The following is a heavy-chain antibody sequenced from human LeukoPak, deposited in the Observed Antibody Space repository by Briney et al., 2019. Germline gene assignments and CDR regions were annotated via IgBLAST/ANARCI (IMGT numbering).Heavy chain of an antibody. CDR1: GYTFTSYG. CDR3: ARSSYYDFWSGTNWFDP. Sequence: ASVKVSCKASGYTFTSYGICWVRQAPGQGLEWMGWISAYNGNTNYAQKLQGRVTMTTDTSTSTAYMELRSLRSDDTAVYYCARSSYYDFWSGTNWFDPWGQGTLVTVSS. D-gene: IGHD3-3*01. CDR2: ISAYNGNT. V-gene: IGHV1-18*01. J-gene: IGHJ5*02.